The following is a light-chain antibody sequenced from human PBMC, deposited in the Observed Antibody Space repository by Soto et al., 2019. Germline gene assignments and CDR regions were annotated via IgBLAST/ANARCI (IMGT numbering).Light chain of an antibody. CDR3: QQHGAWT. Sequence: EIVLTQSPGTLSLSPGERATLSCRASQSVSSSYLAWYQQKPGQAPRLLIYGASSRATGIPDRFSRSGSGTDFTLTISRLEPEDFAVYYCQQHGAWTFGPGTKVEIK. CDR1: QSVSSSY. V-gene: IGKV3-20*01. J-gene: IGKJ1*01. CDR2: GAS.